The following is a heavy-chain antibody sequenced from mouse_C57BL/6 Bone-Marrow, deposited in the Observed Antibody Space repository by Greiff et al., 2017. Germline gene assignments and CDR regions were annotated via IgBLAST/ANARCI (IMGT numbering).Heavy chain of an antibody. V-gene: IGHV1-72*01. CDR1: GYTFTSYW. CDR3: ARRITTVVASHWYFDV. D-gene: IGHD1-1*01. J-gene: IGHJ1*03. CDR2: IDPNSGGT. Sequence: VQLQQPGAELVKPGASVKLSCKASGYTFTSYWMHWVKQRPGRGLEWIGRIDPNSGGTKYNEKFKSKATLTVDKPSSTAYMQLSSLTSEDSAVYYCARRITTVVASHWYFDVWGTGTTVTVSS.